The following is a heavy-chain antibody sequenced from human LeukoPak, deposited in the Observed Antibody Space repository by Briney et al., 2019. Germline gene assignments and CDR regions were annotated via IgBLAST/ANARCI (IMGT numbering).Heavy chain of an antibody. V-gene: IGHV1-69*06. J-gene: IGHJ4*02. D-gene: IGHD6-19*01. CDR1: GYTFTSYG. CDR3: AAGIAVAGPPRLVY. Sequence: GASVKVSCKASGYTFTSYGISWVRQAPGQGLEWMGGIIPIFGTANYAQKFQGRVTITADKSTSTAYMELSSLRSEDTAVYYCAAGIAVAGPPRLVYWGQGTLVTVSS. CDR2: IIPIFGTA.